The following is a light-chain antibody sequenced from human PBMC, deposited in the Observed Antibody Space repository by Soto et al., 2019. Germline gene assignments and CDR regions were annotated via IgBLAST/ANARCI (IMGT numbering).Light chain of an antibody. J-gene: IGKJ5*01. V-gene: IGKV3-15*01. CDR3: QQRHNWPIT. Sequence: EVVMTQSPATLSVSPGEGATLSCRASQGIGDTLAWYQHKPGQTPRLLIYDTSTRATGVPARFSGSGSGTDFTLTISGLEPADLGVYYCQQRHNWPITFGQGTRLEIK. CDR1: QGIGDT. CDR2: DTS.